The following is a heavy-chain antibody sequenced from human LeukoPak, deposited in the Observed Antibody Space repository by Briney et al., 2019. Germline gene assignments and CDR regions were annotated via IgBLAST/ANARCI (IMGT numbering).Heavy chain of an antibody. CDR1: GASISSSGSY. CDR3: ARERSVGLGTSYYHYGVDV. Sequence: PSETLSLTCTVSGASISSSGSYWTWIRQHPGKGLEWIAYIYYTGSIYYNPSLQSRVTMSVDTSKSQFSLKLNSVTAADTAVYYCARERSVGLGTSYYHYGVDVWGQGTSVTVSS. J-gene: IGHJ6*02. D-gene: IGHD1-7*01. V-gene: IGHV4-31*03. CDR2: IYYTGSI.